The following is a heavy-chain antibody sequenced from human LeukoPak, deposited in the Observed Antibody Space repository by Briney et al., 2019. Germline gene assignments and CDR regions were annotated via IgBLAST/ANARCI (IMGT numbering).Heavy chain of an antibody. CDR2: IYYSGST. Sequence: SETLSLTCTVSGGSISSYYWSWIRQPPGKGLEWIGDIYYSGSTNYNPSLKSRVTISVDTSKNQFSLKLSSVTAADTAVYYCARDLGFGYLDYWGQGTLVTVSS. CDR1: GGSISSYY. J-gene: IGHJ4*02. D-gene: IGHD3-16*01. V-gene: IGHV4-59*01. CDR3: ARDLGFGYLDY.